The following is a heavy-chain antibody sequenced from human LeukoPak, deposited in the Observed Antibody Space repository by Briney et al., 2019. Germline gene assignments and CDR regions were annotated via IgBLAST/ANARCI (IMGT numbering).Heavy chain of an antibody. CDR2: ISDSDGNT. CDR3: ASALRIYYYFDY. D-gene: IGHD1-26*01. Sequence: GGSLRLSCAASGFTFSSYAMSWVRQSPGKGLEWVSAISDSDGNTYYADSVKGRFTISRDNSKNTLYLQMNSLRAEDTAVYYCASALRIYYYFDYWGQGTLVTVSS. V-gene: IGHV3-23*01. CDR1: GFTFSSYA. J-gene: IGHJ4*02.